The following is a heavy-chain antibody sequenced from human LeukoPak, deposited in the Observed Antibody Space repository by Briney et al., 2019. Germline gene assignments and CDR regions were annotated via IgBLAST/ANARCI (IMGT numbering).Heavy chain of an antibody. V-gene: IGHV3-53*01. D-gene: IGHD6-6*01. CDR2: IYSGGST. Sequence: GESLKISCAASGFTVSSNYMSWVRQAPGKGLEWVSVIYSGGSTYYADSVKGRFTISRDNSKNTLYLQMNSLRAEDTAVYYCARVSSSSSGGWFDPWGQGTLVTVSS. CDR1: GFTVSSNY. CDR3: ARVSSSSSGGWFDP. J-gene: IGHJ5*02.